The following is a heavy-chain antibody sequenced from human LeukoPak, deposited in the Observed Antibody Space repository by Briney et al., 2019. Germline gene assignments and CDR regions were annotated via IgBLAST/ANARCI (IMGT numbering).Heavy chain of an antibody. Sequence: ASVQVSCQVSGYTLTELSMYWVGQAPGKGLERLGGFDTEDGETIYAQKFQSRVTMTEDTYTDTGYMELSSLRSEDTGVYFCATGRVGGWLLPPNWGQGTLVTVSS. CDR2: FDTEDGET. CDR1: GYTLTELS. D-gene: IGHD3-22*01. CDR3: ATGRVGGWLLPPN. V-gene: IGHV1-24*01. J-gene: IGHJ4*02.